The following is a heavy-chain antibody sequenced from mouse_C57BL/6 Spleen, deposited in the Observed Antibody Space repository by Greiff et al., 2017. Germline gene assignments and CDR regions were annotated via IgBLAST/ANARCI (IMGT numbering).Heavy chain of an antibody. CDR1: GYTFTEYT. Sequence: VQLLESGAELVKPGASVKLSCKASGYTFTEYTINWVKQRPGQGLEWIGWIYPGSGSIRYNEKFKGKATLTADKSSSTAYMERIRLTSEDSAVYICARHGELLRRDYAKDYWGQGTSVTVSS. CDR2: IYPGSGSI. D-gene: IGHD1-1*01. J-gene: IGHJ4*01. V-gene: IGHV1-62-2*01. CDR3: ARHGELLRRDYAKDY.